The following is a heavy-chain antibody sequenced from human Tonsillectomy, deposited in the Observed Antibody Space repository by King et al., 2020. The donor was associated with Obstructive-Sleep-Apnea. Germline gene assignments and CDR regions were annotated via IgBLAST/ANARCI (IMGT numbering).Heavy chain of an antibody. D-gene: IGHD3-16*01. Sequence: VQLQQSGPGLVKPSQTLSLTCAISGDSVSSNSAAWNWIRQSPSRGLDWLGRTYYRSTWYNDYALSVRSRISINPDTSKNQFSLQLNSVTPKDTAVYYRASGGEVEKACIWLDPWGHGTLVTVSS. V-gene: IGHV6-1*01. CDR2: TYYRSTWYN. CDR1: GDSVSSNSAA. CDR3: ASGGEVEKACIWLDP. J-gene: IGHJ5*02.